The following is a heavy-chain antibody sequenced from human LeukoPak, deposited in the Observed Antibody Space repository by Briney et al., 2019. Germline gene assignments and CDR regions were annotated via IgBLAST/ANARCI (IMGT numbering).Heavy chain of an antibody. CDR3: ARDWSGYSHDAFDI. Sequence: GGSLRLSCAASGFTFSSYSMNWVRQAPGKGLEWVSSISSSSSYIYYADSVKGRFTISRDNAKNSLYLQMNSLRAEDTAVYYCARDWSGYSHDAFDIWRQGTMVTVSS. V-gene: IGHV3-21*01. CDR2: ISSSSSYI. D-gene: IGHD3-3*01. J-gene: IGHJ3*02. CDR1: GFTFSSYS.